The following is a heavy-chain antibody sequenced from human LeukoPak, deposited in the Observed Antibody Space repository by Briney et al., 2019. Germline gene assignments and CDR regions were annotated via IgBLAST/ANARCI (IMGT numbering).Heavy chain of an antibody. CDR2: IYHSGST. CDR1: GYSISSGYY. V-gene: IGHV4-38-2*02. D-gene: IGHD2-2*01. Sequence: PSETLSLTCTVSGYSISSGYYWGWIRQPPGKGLEWIGSIYHSGSTYYNPSLKSRVTISVDTSKNQFSLKLSSVTAADTAVYYCARGGYQMLVGWFDPWGQGTLVTVSS. CDR3: ARGGYQMLVGWFDP. J-gene: IGHJ5*02.